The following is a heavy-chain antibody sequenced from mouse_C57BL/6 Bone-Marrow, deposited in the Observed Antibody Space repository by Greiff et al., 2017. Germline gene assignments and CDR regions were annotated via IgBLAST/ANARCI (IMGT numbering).Heavy chain of an antibody. D-gene: IGHD1-1*01. CDR2: ISDGGSYT. Sequence: EVKLVESGGGLVKPGGSLKLSCAASGFTFSSYAMSWVRQTPEKRLEWVATISDGGSYTYYPDNVQGRFTISRDNAKNNLYLQMSHLKSEDTAMYYCARGGNYVAYWGQGTLVTVSA. J-gene: IGHJ3*01. CDR3: ARGGNYVAY. V-gene: IGHV5-4*03. CDR1: GFTFSSYA.